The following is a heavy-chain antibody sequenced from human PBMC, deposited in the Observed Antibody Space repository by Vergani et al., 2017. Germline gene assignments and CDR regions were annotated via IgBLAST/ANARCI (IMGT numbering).Heavy chain of an antibody. D-gene: IGHD6-6*01. CDR3: AKARGLAARHYYYYYMDV. V-gene: IGHV3-21*04. Sequence: EVQLVESGGGLVKPGGSLRLSCAASGFTFSSYSMNWVRQAPGKGLEWVSSISSSSSYIYYADSVKGRFTISRDNAKNSLYLQMNSLRAEDTAVYYCAKARGLAARHYYYYYMDVWGKGTTVTVSS. J-gene: IGHJ6*03. CDR1: GFTFSSYS. CDR2: ISSSSSYI.